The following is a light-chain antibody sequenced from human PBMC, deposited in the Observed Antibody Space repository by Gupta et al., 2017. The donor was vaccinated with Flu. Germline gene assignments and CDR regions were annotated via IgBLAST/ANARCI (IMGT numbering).Light chain of an antibody. CDR2: DVS. V-gene: IGLV2-14*03. Sequence: SALTQPASVSVSPGPSITISCTGTSSDIGNYNYVSWYQQPPGKAPKLMIYDVSNRPSGVSNRFSGSKSGNTASLTISGLQAEDEADYYCSSYTSTSTLPSYVFGTGTKVTVL. J-gene: IGLJ1*01. CDR1: SSDIGNYNY. CDR3: SSYTSTSTLPSYV.